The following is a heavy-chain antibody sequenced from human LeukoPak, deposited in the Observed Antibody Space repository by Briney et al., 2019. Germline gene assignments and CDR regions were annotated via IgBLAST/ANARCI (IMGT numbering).Heavy chain of an antibody. J-gene: IGHJ4*02. CDR3: AHRQTMIAKTVPFDY. Sequence: SGPTLVNPTQTLTLTRTFSGFTLSTGGVGVGWIRQPPGKALDWLAIIYWDDDKRYNPSLKSRLTITKDTSRNQVVLTMTNMDPVDTATYYCAHRQTMIAKTVPFDYGGQGTLVTVSS. D-gene: IGHD3-22*01. V-gene: IGHV2-5*02. CDR1: GFTLSTGGVG. CDR2: IYWDDDK.